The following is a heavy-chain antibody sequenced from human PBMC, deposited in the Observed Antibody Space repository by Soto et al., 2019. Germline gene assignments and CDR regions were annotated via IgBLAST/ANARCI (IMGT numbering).Heavy chain of an antibody. J-gene: IGHJ4*02. D-gene: IGHD6-19*01. CDR3: ARAVAVPADFDY. V-gene: IGHV1-3*01. Sequence: GASVKVSCKASGGTFSNYAISWVRQAPGQRLEWMGWINAGNGNTKYSQKFQGRVTITRDTSASTAYMELSSLRSEDTAVYYCARAVAVPADFDYWGPGTLVTVSS. CDR2: INAGNGNT. CDR1: GGTFSNYA.